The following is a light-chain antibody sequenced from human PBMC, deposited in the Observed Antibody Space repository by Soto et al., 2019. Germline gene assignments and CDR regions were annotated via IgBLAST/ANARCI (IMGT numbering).Light chain of an antibody. CDR3: QQSYSTPRT. V-gene: IGKV1-39*01. CDR2: AAS. Sequence: DIQMTQSPASLSASVGDRVTITCRARQSISSYLNWYQQKPGKAPKLLIYAASSVQSGVPSRFSGSVSVTDFTLTITSLQPEDFATYYCQQSYSTPRTFGQGTKVDIK. CDR1: QSISSY. J-gene: IGKJ1*01.